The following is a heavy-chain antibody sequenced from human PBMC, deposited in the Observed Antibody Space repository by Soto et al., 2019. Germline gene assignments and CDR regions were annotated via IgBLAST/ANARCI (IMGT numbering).Heavy chain of an antibody. Sequence: QLQLVQSGAELKMPGASVKVSCKASGHSSTHNGISWVRRAPGQGLEWMGWININRGDVNHAPKFQGRVTLTTYTSTTTAYMELRSLRLDDTAVYFCATDDMNRGRFDFWGHGTLVTVSS. V-gene: IGHV1-18*01. CDR2: ININRGDV. CDR3: ATDDMNRGRFDF. J-gene: IGHJ4*01. CDR1: GHSSTHNG.